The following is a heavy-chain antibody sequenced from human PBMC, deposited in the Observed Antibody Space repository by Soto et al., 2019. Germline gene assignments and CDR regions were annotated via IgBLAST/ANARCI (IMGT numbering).Heavy chain of an antibody. CDR1: GGSINSGDFY. CDR2: IFYSGST. Sequence: QVQLQESGPGLVKTSQTLSLTCTVSGGSINSGDFYWRWIRQPPGKGLEWVGYIFYSGSTYYNPSLTSRVTIALDTSRNHFYLKLSAVTAADTAMYYCARNTRDDYGSSPHFVGGFDPWGQGTLVTVSS. V-gene: IGHV4-30-4*01. J-gene: IGHJ5*02. D-gene: IGHD3-10*01. CDR3: ARNTRDDYGSSPHFVGGFDP.